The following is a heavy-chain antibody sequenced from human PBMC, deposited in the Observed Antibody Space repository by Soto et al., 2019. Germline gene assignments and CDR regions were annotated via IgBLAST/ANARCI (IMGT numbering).Heavy chain of an antibody. CDR2: IYYSGST. CDR3: ARVNSAYSGYDPRPYYYGMDV. J-gene: IGHJ6*02. CDR1: GGSISSGGYY. V-gene: IGHV4-31*03. Sequence: QVQLQESGPGLVKPSQTLSLTCTVSGGSISSGGYYWSWIRQHPGKGLEWIGYIYYSGSTYYNPSLKSRVTISVDTSKNQFSLKLSSVTAADTAVYYCARVNSAYSGYDPRPYYYGMDVWGQGTTVTVSS. D-gene: IGHD5-12*01.